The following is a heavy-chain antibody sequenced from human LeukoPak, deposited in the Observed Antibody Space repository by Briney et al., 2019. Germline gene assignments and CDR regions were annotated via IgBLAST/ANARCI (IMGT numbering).Heavy chain of an antibody. CDR3: AREGGDYYYDSSGYLDY. Sequence: ASVKVSCKASGYTFTSYYMHWVRQAPGQGLEWMGIINPSGGSTSYAQKFQGRATMTRDTSTSTVYMELSSLRSEDTAVYYCAREGGDYYYDSSGYLDYWGQGTLVTVSS. J-gene: IGHJ4*02. V-gene: IGHV1-46*01. CDR2: INPSGGST. CDR1: GYTFTSYY. D-gene: IGHD3-22*01.